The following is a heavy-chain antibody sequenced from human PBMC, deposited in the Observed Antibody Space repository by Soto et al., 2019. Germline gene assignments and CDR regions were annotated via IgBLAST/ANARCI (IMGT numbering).Heavy chain of an antibody. Sequence: ASVKVSCKASGYTFTSYGISWVRQAPGQGLEWMGWISAYNGNTNYAQKLQGRVTMTTDTSTSTAYMELRSLRSDDTAVYYCAREYRVWSGSNWFDHWGQGTLVTVSS. D-gene: IGHD3-3*01. CDR1: GYTFTSYG. CDR2: ISAYNGNT. V-gene: IGHV1-18*04. CDR3: AREYRVWSGSNWFDH. J-gene: IGHJ5*02.